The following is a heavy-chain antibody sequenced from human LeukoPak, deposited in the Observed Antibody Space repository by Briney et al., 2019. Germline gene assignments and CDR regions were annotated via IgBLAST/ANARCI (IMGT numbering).Heavy chain of an antibody. Sequence: GGSLRLSCVASGFTLCVYWMTWVRQGPGKGGEWVANINQEGREKNYVDTVKGGLSISRDNAKNSLFLYINRLRDEDTDIYYCAREIPVAGKRSWFDPWGQGTLVTVSS. V-gene: IGHV3-7*04. D-gene: IGHD6-19*01. CDR1: GFTLCVYW. J-gene: IGHJ5*02. CDR3: AREIPVAGKRSWFDP. CDR2: INQEGREK.